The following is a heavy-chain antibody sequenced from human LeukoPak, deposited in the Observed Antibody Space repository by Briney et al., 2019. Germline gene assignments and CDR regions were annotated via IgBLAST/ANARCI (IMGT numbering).Heavy chain of an antibody. D-gene: IGHD4-11*01. CDR2: IYHSGST. V-gene: IGHV4-38-2*01. CDR1: GYSISSGSY. CDR3: ARDYSNYVRGFDY. Sequence: KPSETLSLTSAVAGYSISSGSYWRWIRQPPGKGLGGFGSIYHSGSTYYKSSLRSPVTASVDTTKNQLSLKLRSATAADTDVYICARDYSNYVRGFDYRGEGALVTVSP. J-gene: IGHJ4*02.